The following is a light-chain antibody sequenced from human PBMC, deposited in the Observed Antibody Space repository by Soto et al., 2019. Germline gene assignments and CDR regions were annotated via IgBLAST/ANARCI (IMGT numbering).Light chain of an antibody. CDR3: QQYNSYPMT. Sequence: DVQMTQSPSTLSASVGDRVTITCRASPSVNSWLAWYQQKPGKAPTLLIYKASTLKSGVPSRFSGSGSGTEFTLTINSLQPDDFATYYCQQYNSYPMTFGQGTKVEIK. V-gene: IGKV1-5*03. CDR2: KAS. CDR1: PSVNSW. J-gene: IGKJ1*01.